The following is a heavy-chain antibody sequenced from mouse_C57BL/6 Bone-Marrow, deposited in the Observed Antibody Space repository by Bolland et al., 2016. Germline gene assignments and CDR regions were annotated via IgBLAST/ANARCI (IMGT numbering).Heavy chain of an antibody. D-gene: IGHD1-1*01. J-gene: IGHJ2*01. Sequence: NNGGTSYNQKFKGKATLTVDKSSSTAYMELRSLTSEDSAVYYCARRLLLRYYFDYWGQGTT. CDR2: NNGGT. CDR3: ARRLLLRYYFDY. V-gene: IGHV1-26*01.